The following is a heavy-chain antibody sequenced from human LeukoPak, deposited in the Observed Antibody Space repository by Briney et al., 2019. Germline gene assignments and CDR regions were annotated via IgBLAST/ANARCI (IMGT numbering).Heavy chain of an antibody. V-gene: IGHV1-24*01. CDR3: ATALSPHYYDSSGYYLQH. D-gene: IGHD3-22*01. J-gene: IGHJ1*01. CDR1: GYTLSELS. Sequence: GASVKVSCKVSGYTLSELSMHWVRQAPGKGLERMGGFDPEDGETIYAQKFQGRVTMTEDTSTDTAYMELSSLRSEDTAVYYCATALSPHYYDSSGYYLQHWGQGTLVTVSS. CDR2: FDPEDGET.